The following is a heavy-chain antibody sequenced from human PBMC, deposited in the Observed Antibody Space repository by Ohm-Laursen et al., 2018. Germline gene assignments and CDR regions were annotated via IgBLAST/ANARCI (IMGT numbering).Heavy chain of an antibody. CDR1: GFTFGSSA. CDR2: IIRSGGGT. CDR3: AKLASESFFDY. J-gene: IGHJ4*02. Sequence: GSLRLSCTASGFTFGSSAMTWVRQAPGKGLQWVSAIIRSGGGTYYADSVKGRFTISRDNSKNTLYLQMNSLRAEDTAVYYCAKLASESFFDYWGQGTLVTVSS. D-gene: IGHD6-19*01. V-gene: IGHV3-23*01.